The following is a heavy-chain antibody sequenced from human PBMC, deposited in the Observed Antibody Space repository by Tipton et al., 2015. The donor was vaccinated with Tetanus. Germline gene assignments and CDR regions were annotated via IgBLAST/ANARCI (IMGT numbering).Heavy chain of an antibody. CDR2: IFRTGST. D-gene: IGHD3-16*01. V-gene: IGHV4-30-4*01. CDR3: ARAFWENGPDAFDI. CDR1: GDPISRGDYY. J-gene: IGHJ3*02. Sequence: TLSLTCTVSGDPISRGDYYWSWIRQPPGKGLEWIAYIFRTGSTYYNPYLESRVTIVMDTSNNQFFLRLRSVTAADTAVYYCARAFWENGPDAFDIWGLGTLVTVSS.